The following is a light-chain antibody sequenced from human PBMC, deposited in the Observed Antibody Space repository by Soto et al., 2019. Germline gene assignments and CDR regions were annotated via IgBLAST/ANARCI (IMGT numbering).Light chain of an antibody. J-gene: IGLJ1*01. CDR1: SSNIGSNT. CDR3: AAWDDSLNVYV. CDR2: SNT. V-gene: IGLV1-44*01. Sequence: QSVLTQSPSASGTPGQRVTISCSGSSSNIGSNTVNWYQHLPGTAPKLLIYSNTQRPSGVPDRFSGSTSGTSASLAISGLQSEDEADYYCAAWDDSLNVYVFGTGTKLTVL.